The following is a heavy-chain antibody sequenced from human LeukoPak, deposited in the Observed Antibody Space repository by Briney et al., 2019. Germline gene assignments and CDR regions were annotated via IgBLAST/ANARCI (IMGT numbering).Heavy chain of an antibody. Sequence: GGSLRLSCAASGFTFSSYSMNWVRQAPGKGLEWVSSITSTGGGSTYYADSVKGRFTISRDNSKNTLYLQMNSLRAEDTAVYYCAITGVRDFDSWGQGTLVTVSS. CDR2: ITSTGGGST. V-gene: IGHV3-23*01. CDR3: AITGVRDFDS. CDR1: GFTFSSYS. D-gene: IGHD4-11*01. J-gene: IGHJ4*02.